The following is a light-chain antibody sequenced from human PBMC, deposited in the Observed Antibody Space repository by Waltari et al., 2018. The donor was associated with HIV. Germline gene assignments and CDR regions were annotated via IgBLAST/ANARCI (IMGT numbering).Light chain of an antibody. CDR3: SSYAGSNNLGV. CDR2: EVS. J-gene: IGLJ3*02. V-gene: IGLV2-8*01. Sequence: QSALTQPPSASGSPGQSVTISCTGTSSDVGGYNYVSWYQQHPGKAPKLMVYEVSKRPSGVHDRCSGSKSGNTASLAVSGLQAEEGADYYCSSYAGSNNLGVFGGGTKLTVL. CDR1: SSDVGGYNY.